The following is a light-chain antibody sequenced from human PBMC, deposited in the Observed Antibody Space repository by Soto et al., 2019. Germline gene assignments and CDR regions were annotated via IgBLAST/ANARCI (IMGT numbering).Light chain of an antibody. J-gene: IGKJ1*01. CDR1: QSVSSN. CDR3: QQYGGSSWT. Sequence: EIVMTQSPATLSVSPGERATLSCRASQSVSSNLAWYQQKPGQAPRLLIYGASTRATGIPARFSGSGSGTDFTLTISKLEPGDFAVYYCQQYGGSSWTFGQGTKVDIK. V-gene: IGKV3-15*01. CDR2: GAS.